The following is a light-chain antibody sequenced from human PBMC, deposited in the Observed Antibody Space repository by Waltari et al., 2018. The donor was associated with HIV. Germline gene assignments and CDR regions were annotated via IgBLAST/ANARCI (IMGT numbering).Light chain of an antibody. CDR3: QQYNDWPRLT. CDR2: DVT. Sequence: EIVLTQSPDTLSLSPGDRVTLSCRASQSIGGYLAWYQQKPGQAPRLLIYDVTNRATGIPARLSGSGSGTDFTLTVSSLEPEDFAVYYCQQYNDWPRLTFGPGTKVDIK. CDR1: QSIGGY. J-gene: IGKJ3*01. V-gene: IGKV3-11*01.